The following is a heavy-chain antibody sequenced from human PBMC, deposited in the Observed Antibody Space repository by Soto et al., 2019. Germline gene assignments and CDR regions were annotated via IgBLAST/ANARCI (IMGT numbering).Heavy chain of an antibody. Sequence: PSETLSLTCTVSGGSISSYYWSWIRQPPGKGLEWIGYIYYSGSTNYNPSLKSRVTISVDTSKNQFSLKLSSVTAADTAVYYCARQEEQWLTPYYFDSWGQGTLVTVSS. CDR2: IYYSGST. CDR3: ARQEEQWLTPYYFDS. D-gene: IGHD6-19*01. CDR1: GGSISSYY. J-gene: IGHJ4*02. V-gene: IGHV4-59*08.